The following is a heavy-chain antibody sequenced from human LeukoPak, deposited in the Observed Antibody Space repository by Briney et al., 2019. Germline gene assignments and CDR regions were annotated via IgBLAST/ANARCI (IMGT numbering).Heavy chain of an antibody. J-gene: IGHJ5*02. V-gene: IGHV3-49*04. CDR2: IRTKANRGTA. CDR3: SRGPPPHP. CDR1: GIPFGDYA. Sequence: GGSLRLSCTTSGIPFGDYAMSWVRQTPGKGLEWLGFIRTKANRGTAEYAASVKGRFTISRDDSKSIAYLQMNSLKIEDTAVYYCSRGPPPHPWGQGTLVTVSS.